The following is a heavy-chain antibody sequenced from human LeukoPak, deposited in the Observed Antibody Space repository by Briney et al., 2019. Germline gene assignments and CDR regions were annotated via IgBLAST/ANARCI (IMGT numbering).Heavy chain of an antibody. V-gene: IGHV1-2*06. CDR3: ARDLPFED. D-gene: IGHD2/OR15-2a*01. CDR1: GYTFTSYG. Sequence: ASVKVSCTASGYTFTSYGFSWVRQAPGQGLEWMGRIHPSSGATNYAQRFQGRVTLTRDTSINTAYMELSRLTSDDTAVYYCARDLPFEDWGQGTLVTVSS. J-gene: IGHJ4*02. CDR2: IHPSSGAT.